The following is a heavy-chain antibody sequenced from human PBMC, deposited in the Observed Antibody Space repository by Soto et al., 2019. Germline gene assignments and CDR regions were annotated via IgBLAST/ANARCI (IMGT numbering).Heavy chain of an antibody. CDR1: GGTFSSYT. J-gene: IGHJ3*02. D-gene: IGHD6-6*01. CDR2: IIPILGIA. CDR3: ARAGRAARVDAFDI. Sequence: QVQLVQSGAEVKKPGSSVKVSCKASGGTFSSYTISWVRQAPGQGLEWMGRIIPILGIANYAQKFQGRVTITADKSTSTAYMELSSLRSEDTAAYYCARAGRAARVDAFDIWGQGTMVTVSS. V-gene: IGHV1-69*02.